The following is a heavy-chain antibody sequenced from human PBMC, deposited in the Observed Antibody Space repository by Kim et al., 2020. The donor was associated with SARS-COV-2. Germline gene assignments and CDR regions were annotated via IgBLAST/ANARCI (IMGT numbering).Heavy chain of an antibody. Sequence: STNSNPSLKSRVTMSVDTSKNQFSLKLSSVTAADTAVYYCARGAGIDFDYWGQGTLVTVSS. CDR3: ARGAGIDFDY. J-gene: IGHJ4*02. D-gene: IGHD6-19*01. CDR2: ST. V-gene: IGHV4-4*07.